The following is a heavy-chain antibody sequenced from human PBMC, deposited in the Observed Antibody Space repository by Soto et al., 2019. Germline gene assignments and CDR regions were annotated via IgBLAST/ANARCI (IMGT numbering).Heavy chain of an antibody. CDR2: IYATGTT. J-gene: IGHJ5*02. D-gene: IGHD1-1*01. CDR1: GASISGFY. CDR3: VRDGTKTLRDWFDP. Sequence: SETLSLTCTVSGASISGFYWSWIRKSAGKGLEWIGRIYATGTTDYNPSPKSRVMMSVDTSKKQFSLKLRSVTAADTAVYYCVRDGTKTLRDWFDPWGQGISVTVSS. V-gene: IGHV4-4*07.